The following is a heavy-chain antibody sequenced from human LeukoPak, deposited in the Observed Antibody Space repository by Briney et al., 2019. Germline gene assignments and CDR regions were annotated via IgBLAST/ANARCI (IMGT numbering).Heavy chain of an antibody. CDR2: IHYSGST. Sequence: SETLSLTCTVSGGSISSYYWSWIRQPPGKGLEWIGYIHYSGSTNYNPSLKSRVTISVDTSKNQFSLKLSSVTAADTAVYYCARSVGSGSYYNYYYYYMDVWGKGTTVTISS. CDR3: ARSVGSGSYYNYYYYYMDV. J-gene: IGHJ6*03. D-gene: IGHD1-26*01. CDR1: GGSISSYY. V-gene: IGHV4-59*01.